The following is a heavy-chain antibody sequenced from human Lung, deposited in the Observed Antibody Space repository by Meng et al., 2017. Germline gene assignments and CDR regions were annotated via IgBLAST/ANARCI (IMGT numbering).Heavy chain of an antibody. Sequence: QVQLKKQGPAPVKPSGNLSLTSFFTGGSISRIDWWSWVRQPPGKGLEWIGAIYHGGDTNYNPSLKGRVTIAIDRSKNKFSLKLSSVTDEDTAVYYCASWIYSCGWQWGQGTLVTVSS. CDR1: GGSISRIDW. CDR2: IYHGGDT. D-gene: IGHD6-19*01. CDR3: ASWIYSCGWQ. J-gene: IGHJ4*02. V-gene: IGHV4/OR15-8*02.